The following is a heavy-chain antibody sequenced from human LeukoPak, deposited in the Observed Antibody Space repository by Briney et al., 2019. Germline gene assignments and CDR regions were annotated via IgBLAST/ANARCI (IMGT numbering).Heavy chain of an antibody. CDR2: IYYSGST. V-gene: IGHV4-59*03. CDR1: GGSITSYY. Sequence: SETLSLTCTVSGGSITSYYWSWIRQSPGKGLEYIGYIYYSGSTDYNPSLESRLTISVDTSKNQFSLRLSSVTAADTAVYYCACTGSTGIIYAKYFQHWGQGTLVTVSS. J-gene: IGHJ1*01. CDR3: ACTGSTGIIYAKYFQH. D-gene: IGHD1-1*01.